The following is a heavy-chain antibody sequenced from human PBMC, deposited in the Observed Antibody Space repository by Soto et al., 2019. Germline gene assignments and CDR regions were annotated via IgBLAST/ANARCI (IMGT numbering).Heavy chain of an antibody. Sequence: PSETMSLTCAVYDGSFSGYYGSWIRQPPGKGLEWIGEINHSGSTNYNPSLKSRVTISVDTSKNQFSLKLSSVTAADTAVYYCAREGRHYDFWSGSDYWGQGTLVTVSS. CDR3: AREGRHYDFWSGSDY. D-gene: IGHD3-3*01. CDR2: INHSGST. V-gene: IGHV4-34*01. CDR1: DGSFSGYY. J-gene: IGHJ4*02.